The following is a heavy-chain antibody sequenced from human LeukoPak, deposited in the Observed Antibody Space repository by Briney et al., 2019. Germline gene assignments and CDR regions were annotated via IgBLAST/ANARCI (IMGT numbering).Heavy chain of an antibody. D-gene: IGHD5-24*01. CDR1: GDTFSSYA. CDR2: IIPIFGSP. Sequence: SVKVSCKASGDTFSSYAISWVRQAPGQGLEWMGGIIPIFGSPNYAQRFQGRVTITADKSTSTAYMELSSPTYEDTAVYYCARDVPVEMTVSGYFDFWGQGTLVTVSS. V-gene: IGHV1-69*06. CDR3: ARDVPVEMTVSGYFDF. J-gene: IGHJ4*02.